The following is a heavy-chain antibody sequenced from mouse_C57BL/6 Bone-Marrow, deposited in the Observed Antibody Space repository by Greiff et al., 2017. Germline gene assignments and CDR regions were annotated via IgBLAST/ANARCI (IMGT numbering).Heavy chain of an antibody. D-gene: IGHD2-1*01. CDR1: GYTFTSYW. Sequence: QVQLQQPGAELVMPGASVKLSCKASGYTFTSYWMHWVKQRPGQGLEWIGEIAPSDSYTNYNQKFKGKSTLTVDKSSSTAYMQLSSLTSEDSAVYYCALYPYYFDYWGQGTTLTVSS. J-gene: IGHJ2*01. CDR2: IAPSDSYT. CDR3: ALYPYYFDY. V-gene: IGHV1-69*01.